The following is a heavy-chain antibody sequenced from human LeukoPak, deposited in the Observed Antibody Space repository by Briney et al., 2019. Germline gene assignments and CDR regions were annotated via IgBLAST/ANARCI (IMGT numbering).Heavy chain of an antibody. CDR2: IYYSGST. D-gene: IGHD6-13*01. CDR1: GGSISSYH. J-gene: IGHJ6*03. CDR3: ARDAPYSSSWYSEGTHYYMDV. Sequence: SETLSLTCTVSGGSISSYHWSWIRQPPGKGLEWIGYIYYSGSTNYNPSLKSRVTISVDTSKNQFSLKLSSVTAADTAVYYCARDAPYSSSWYSEGTHYYMDVWGKGTTVTVSS. V-gene: IGHV4-59*01.